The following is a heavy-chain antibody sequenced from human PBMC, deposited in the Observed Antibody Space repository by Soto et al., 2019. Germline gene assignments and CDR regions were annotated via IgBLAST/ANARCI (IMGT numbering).Heavy chain of an antibody. CDR1: GFTFSDYY. V-gene: IGHV3-11*01. CDR3: ASSTVLRYFDWTPDGNDAFDI. D-gene: IGHD3-9*01. Sequence: GGSLRLSCAASGFTFSDYYMSWIRQAPGKGLEWVSYISSSGSTIYYADSVKGRFTISRDNAKNSLYRQMNSLRAEDTAVYYCASSTVLRYFDWTPDGNDAFDIWGQGTMVTVSS. J-gene: IGHJ3*02. CDR2: ISSSGSTI.